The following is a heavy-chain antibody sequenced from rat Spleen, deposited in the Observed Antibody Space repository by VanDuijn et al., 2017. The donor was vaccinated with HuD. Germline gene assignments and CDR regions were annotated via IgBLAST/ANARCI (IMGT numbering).Heavy chain of an antibody. CDR3: AVAGYGY. CDR1: GFTFSDYY. CDR2: ITPDGSST. J-gene: IGHJ2*01. D-gene: IGHD4-3*01. Sequence: EVQLVESGGGLVQPGRSLKLSCAASGFTFSDYYMAWVRQAPKKGLEWVSSITPDGSSTCYPDSVKGRFTISRDNAENTAYLQMNSLWSEDTATYYCAVAGYGYWGQGVMVTVSS. V-gene: IGHV5-22*01.